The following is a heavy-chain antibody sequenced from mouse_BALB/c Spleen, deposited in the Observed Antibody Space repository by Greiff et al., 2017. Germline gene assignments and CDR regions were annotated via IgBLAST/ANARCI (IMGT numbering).Heavy chain of an antibody. CDR1: GYSFTGYF. D-gene: IGHD1-1*01. CDR3: GTAYYYGSSYGFDV. J-gene: IGHJ1*01. V-gene: IGHV1-37*01. CDR2: INPYNGDT. Sequence: EVQRVESGPELVKPGASVKISCKASGYSFTGYFMNWVKQSHGKSLEWIGRINPYNGDTFYNQKFKGKATLTVDKSSSTAHMELLSLTSEDSAVYYCGTAYYYGSSYGFDVWGAGTTVTVSS.